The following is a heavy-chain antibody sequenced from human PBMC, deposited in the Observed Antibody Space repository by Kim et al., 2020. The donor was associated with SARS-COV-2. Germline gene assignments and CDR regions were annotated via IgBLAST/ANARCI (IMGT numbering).Heavy chain of an antibody. CDR3: AGAPTFRYFDL. Sequence: SETLSLTCTVSGGSIGTYYWSWIRQPPGKGLEWIGYIYYRGSTSYNPSLKSRVTISVDTSKNQFSLRLSSVTAADTAVYYCAGAPTFRYFDLWGRGTLVTVSS. CDR1: GGSIGTYY. V-gene: IGHV4-59*01. J-gene: IGHJ2*01. CDR2: IYYRGST.